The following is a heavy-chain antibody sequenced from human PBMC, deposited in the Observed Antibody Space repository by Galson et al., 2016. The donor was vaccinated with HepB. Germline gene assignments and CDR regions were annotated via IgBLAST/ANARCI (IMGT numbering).Heavy chain of an antibody. J-gene: IGHJ4*02. CDR3: ARDWLVAVFDY. CDR2: ISAYNGNT. V-gene: IGHV1-18*01. Sequence: SVKVSCKASGYTFASYGISWVRQAPGQGLEWMGWISAYNGNTNYAQKLQGRVTMTTDTSTSTAYMELRSLRSDYTAVYYCARDWLVAVFDYWGQGTLVTVSS. CDR1: GYTFASYG. D-gene: IGHD6-19*01.